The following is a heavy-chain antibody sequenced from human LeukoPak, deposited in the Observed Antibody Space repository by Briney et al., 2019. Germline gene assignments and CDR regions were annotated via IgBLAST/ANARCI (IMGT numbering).Heavy chain of an antibody. CDR1: GFSLSTSGVG. Sequence: SGPTLVNPTQTLTLTCTFPGFSLSTSGVGVGWIRQPPGKALEWLALIYWDDDKRYSPSLKSRLTITKDTSKNQVVLTMTSMDPVDTATYYCAQLTYYYDGSDYYFHHYWGQGTLVTVSS. D-gene: IGHD3-22*01. J-gene: IGHJ4*02. CDR3: AQLTYYYDGSDYYFHHY. CDR2: IYWDDDK. V-gene: IGHV2-5*02.